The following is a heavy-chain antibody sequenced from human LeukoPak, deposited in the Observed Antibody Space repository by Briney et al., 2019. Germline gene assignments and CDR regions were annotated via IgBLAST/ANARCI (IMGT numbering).Heavy chain of an antibody. CDR3: AKVGASNRIQLWLGGIV. Sequence: ETLSLTCAVYGGSFSGYYWSWIRQPPGKGLEWVSAISGSGGSTYYADSVKGRFTISRDNSKNTLYLQMNSLRAEDTAVYYCAKVGASNRIQLWLGGIVWGQGTLVTVSS. CDR2: ISGSGGST. V-gene: IGHV3-23*01. D-gene: IGHD5-18*01. CDR1: GGSFSGYY. J-gene: IGHJ4*02.